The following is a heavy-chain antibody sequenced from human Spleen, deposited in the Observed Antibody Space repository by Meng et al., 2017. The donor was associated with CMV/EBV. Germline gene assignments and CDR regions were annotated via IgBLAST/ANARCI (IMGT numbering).Heavy chain of an antibody. CDR2: IYYSGST. CDR1: CDSVSSGSYY. V-gene: IGHV4-61*03. J-gene: IGHJ4*02. CDR3: ARLTKESGTDY. D-gene: IGHD2/OR15-2a*01. Sequence: CSVFCDSVSSGSYYWSWIRQPPGKGLEWIGYIYYSGSTNSDPSLKSRVTMSLDTSKKHFSLKLSSVTAADTAVYYCARLTKESGTDYWGQGTLVTVSS.